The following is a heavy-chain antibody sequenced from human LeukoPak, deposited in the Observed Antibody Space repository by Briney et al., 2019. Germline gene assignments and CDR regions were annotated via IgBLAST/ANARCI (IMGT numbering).Heavy chain of an antibody. J-gene: IGHJ4*02. V-gene: IGHV4-38-2*02. Sequence: SETLSLTCTVSGYSISSGYYWGWIRQPPGKGLEWIGSIYHSGSTYYNPSLKSRVTISVDTSKNQFSLKLSSVTAADTAVYYCARHPYPIWGQGTLVTVSS. CDR1: GYSISSGYY. CDR3: ARHPYPI. CDR2: IYHSGST. D-gene: IGHD2-2*02.